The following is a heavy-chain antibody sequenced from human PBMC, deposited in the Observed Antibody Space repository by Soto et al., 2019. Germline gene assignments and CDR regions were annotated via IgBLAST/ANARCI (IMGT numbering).Heavy chain of an antibody. CDR2: IYSGGST. CDR3: ARVEMATIGGAFDI. J-gene: IGHJ3*02. V-gene: IGHV3-53*01. CDR1: GFTVSSNY. D-gene: IGHD5-12*01. Sequence: SGGSLRLSCAASGFTVSSNYMSWVRQAPGKGLEWVSVIYSGGSTYYADSVKGRFTISRDNSKNTLYLQMNSLRAEDTAVYYCARVEMATIGGAFDIWGQGTMVTVSS.